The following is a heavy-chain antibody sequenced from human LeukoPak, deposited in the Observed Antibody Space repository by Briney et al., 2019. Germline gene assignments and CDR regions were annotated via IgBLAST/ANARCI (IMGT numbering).Heavy chain of an antibody. Sequence: SETLSLTCTVSGGSISSGGYYWSWIRQHPGKGLEWIGYIYYSGSTYYNPSLGSRVTMSVDTSKNQFSLKVNSVTATDTAVYYCARRISGDYGNWLDPWGQGTLVTVSS. CDR2: IYYSGST. CDR1: GGSISSGGYY. D-gene: IGHD4-17*01. V-gene: IGHV4-31*03. J-gene: IGHJ5*02. CDR3: ARRISGDYGNWLDP.